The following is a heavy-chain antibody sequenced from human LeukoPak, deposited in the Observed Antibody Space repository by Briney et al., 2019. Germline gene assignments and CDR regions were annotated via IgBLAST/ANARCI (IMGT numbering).Heavy chain of an antibody. CDR2: IYTSGST. J-gene: IGHJ3*02. D-gene: IGHD5-12*01. CDR1: GGSISSYY. V-gene: IGHV4-4*07. Sequence: SETLSLTCTVSGGSISSYYWSWIRQPAGKGLEWIGRIYTSGSTNYNPSLKSRVTMSVDTSKNQFSLKLSSVTAADTAVYYCARRSIVATVFDAFDIWGQGTMATVSS. CDR3: ARRSIVATVFDAFDI.